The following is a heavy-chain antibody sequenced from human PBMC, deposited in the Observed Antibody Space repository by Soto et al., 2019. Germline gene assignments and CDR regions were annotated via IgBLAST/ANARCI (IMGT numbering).Heavy chain of an antibody. J-gene: IGHJ6*02. D-gene: IGHD2-15*01. CDR2: INHSGST. Sequence: SETLSLTCAVYGGSFSGYYWSWIRQPPWKGLEWIGEINHSGSTNYNPSLKSRVTISVDTSKNQFSLKLSSVTAADTAVYYCARGIGVVVVADHYGMDVWGQGTTVTVSS. CDR1: GGSFSGYY. CDR3: ARGIGVVVVADHYGMDV. V-gene: IGHV4-34*01.